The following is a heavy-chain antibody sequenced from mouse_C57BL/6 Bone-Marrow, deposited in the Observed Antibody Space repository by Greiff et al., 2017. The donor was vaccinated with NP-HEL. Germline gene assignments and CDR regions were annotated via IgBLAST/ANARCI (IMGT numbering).Heavy chain of an antibody. CDR2: IYPRSGNT. J-gene: IGHJ1*03. V-gene: IGHV1-81*01. D-gene: IGHD1-1*01. CDR1: GYTFTSYG. CDR3: ATRRDYYGSSYWYFDV. Sequence: QVQLKQSGAELARPGASVKLSCKASGYTFTSYGISWVKQRTGQGLEWIGEIYPRSGNTYYNEKFKGKATLTADKSSSTAYMELRSLTSEDSAVYFCATRRDYYGSSYWYFDVWGTGTTVTVSS.